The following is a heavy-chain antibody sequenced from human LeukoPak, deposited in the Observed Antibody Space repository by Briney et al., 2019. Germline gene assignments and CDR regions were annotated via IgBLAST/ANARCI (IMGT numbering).Heavy chain of an antibody. V-gene: IGHV1-69*04. CDR3: ASGRQLVYYYYYGMDV. Sequence: ASVKVSCKASGGTFSSYAISWVRQAPGQGLEWMGRIIPILGIAHYAQKFQGRVTITADKSTSTAYMELSSLRSEDTAVYYCASGRQLVYYYYYGMDVWGQGTTVTVSS. CDR1: GGTFSSYA. J-gene: IGHJ6*02. CDR2: IIPILGIA. D-gene: IGHD6-13*01.